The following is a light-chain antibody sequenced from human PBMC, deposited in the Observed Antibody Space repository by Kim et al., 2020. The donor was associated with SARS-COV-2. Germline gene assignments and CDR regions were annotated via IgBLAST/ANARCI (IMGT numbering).Light chain of an antibody. Sequence: EIVLTQSPATLSVSPGERATLSCRASESVGRFLAWYQQKPGQAPRLLIYSVSTRAAGIPARFSGSGSGTDFTVTISSLQSEDVAVYYCQQHGQWPLTFGGGTKLEI. V-gene: IGKV3-15*01. CDR3: QQHGQWPLT. CDR1: ESVGRF. J-gene: IGKJ4*01. CDR2: SVS.